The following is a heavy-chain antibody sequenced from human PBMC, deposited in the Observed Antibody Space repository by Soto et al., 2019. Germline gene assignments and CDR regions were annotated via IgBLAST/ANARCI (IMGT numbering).Heavy chain of an antibody. D-gene: IGHD6-25*01. J-gene: IGHJ4*02. CDR1: GVSISSYF. CDR2: TYHRGST. Sequence: SETLSLTCSVSGVSISSYFWSWIRQAPGRGLEWIGYTYHRGSTNYSPSLKSRVAISLDTSENQFSLKVNSVTAADTAVYYCARIGGYHGPLDYWGQGAPVTVSS. CDR3: ARIGGYHGPLDY. V-gene: IGHV4-59*01.